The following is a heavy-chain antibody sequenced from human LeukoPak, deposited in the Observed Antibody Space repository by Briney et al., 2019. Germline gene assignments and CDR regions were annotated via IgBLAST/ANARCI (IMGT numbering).Heavy chain of an antibody. CDR3: ARDGGGNSPDY. D-gene: IGHD4-23*01. V-gene: IGHV3-33*01. CDR2: IWNDGDNK. Sequence: GGSLRLSCAASGFTFSYYAMHWVRQAPGKGLEWVAVIWNDGDNKYYADSVKGRFTISRDNSKNTLHLQMNSLRAEDTAVYYCARDGGGNSPDYWGQGTLVSVSS. CDR1: GFTFSYYA. J-gene: IGHJ4*02.